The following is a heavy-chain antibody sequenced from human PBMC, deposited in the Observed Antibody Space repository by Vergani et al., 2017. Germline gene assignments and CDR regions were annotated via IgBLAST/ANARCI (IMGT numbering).Heavy chain of an antibody. V-gene: IGHV4-31*03. D-gene: IGHD5-18*01. CDR3: ARASVETTMRRREYYYYMDV. CDR1: GGSISSGGYY. Sequence: QVQLQESGPGLVKPSQTLSLTCTVSGGSISSGGYYWSWIRQHPGKGLAWFGYIYYSGNTYFNPSLKNRVSMSADTSKNQVSLKVSSVTAADTAVYYCARASVETTMRRREYYYYMDVWVEGTTVTVSS. J-gene: IGHJ6*03. CDR2: IYYSGNT.